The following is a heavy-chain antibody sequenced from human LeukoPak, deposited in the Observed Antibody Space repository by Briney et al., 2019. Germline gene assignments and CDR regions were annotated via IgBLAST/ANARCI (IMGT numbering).Heavy chain of an antibody. D-gene: IGHD3-10*01. CDR3: ARDGGRSYYGSGSYYKRAFDM. Sequence: GGSLRLSCAASGFTFSSYAMHWVRQAPGKGLEWVAVISYDGSNKYYADSVKGRFTISRDNSKNTLYLQMHSLRADDTAVYYCARDGGRSYYGSGSYYKRAFDMWGQETKVIVSS. J-gene: IGHJ3*02. CDR1: GFTFSSYA. V-gene: IGHV3-30-3*01. CDR2: ISYDGSNK.